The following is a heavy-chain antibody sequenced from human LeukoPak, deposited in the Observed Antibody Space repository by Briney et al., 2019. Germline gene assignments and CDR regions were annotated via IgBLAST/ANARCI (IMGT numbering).Heavy chain of an antibody. CDR3: AKEKFGRSYGYSYGMDV. CDR1: GFTFSSYA. J-gene: IGHJ6*02. D-gene: IGHD5-18*01. CDR2: ISGSGGST. Sequence: GGSLRLSCAASGFTFSSYAMSWVRQAPGKGLEWVSAISGSGGSTYYADSVKGRFTISRDNSKNTLYLQMNSLRAEDTAVYYCAKEKFGRSYGYSYGMDVWGQGTTVTVSS. V-gene: IGHV3-23*01.